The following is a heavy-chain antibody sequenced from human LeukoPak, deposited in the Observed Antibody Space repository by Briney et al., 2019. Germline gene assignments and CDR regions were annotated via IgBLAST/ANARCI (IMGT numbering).Heavy chain of an antibody. D-gene: IGHD3-9*01. V-gene: IGHV4-39*01. CDR1: GGSISRSIYF. CDR3: ARHGQGLRYFDWMSFDS. CDR2: VSDSGST. J-gene: IGHJ4*02. Sequence: TPSETLSLTCTVSGGSISRSIYFWGWIRQPPGKGLEWIGYVSDSGSTYYSPSLKSRVTISVDTSRNQFSLNPHSVTATDTAVYYCARHGQGLRYFDWMSFDSWGQGAPVTVSS.